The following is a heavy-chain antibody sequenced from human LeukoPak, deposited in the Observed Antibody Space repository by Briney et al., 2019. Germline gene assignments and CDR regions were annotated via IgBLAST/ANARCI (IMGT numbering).Heavy chain of an antibody. J-gene: IGHJ3*01. CDR1: GFIFSSYG. D-gene: IGHD6-13*01. CDR3: ARAAGAGSDAFAF. Sequence: GRSLRLSCAASGFIFSSYGMHWVRQAPGKGLEWVATIWYDGGNKYYADSVKGRFTISRDNSKNTLYLQMSSLRAEDTAVYYCARAAGAGSDAFAFWGQGTMVTVSS. CDR2: IWYDGGNK. V-gene: IGHV3-33*01.